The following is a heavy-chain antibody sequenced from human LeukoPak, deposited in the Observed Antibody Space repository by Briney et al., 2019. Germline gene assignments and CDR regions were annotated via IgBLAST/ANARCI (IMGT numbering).Heavy chain of an antibody. CDR1: GVTLSSYW. J-gene: IGHJ6*03. Sequence: PGGSVRLSCAASGVTLSSYWVHWVRQAPGKGRVWVSRNDGSGTPYADSVKGRFTISRDDAKTTLYLQMNSVRAEDTAVYYGARVMPPGRVRFYSYYMDVRGKGTTVTV. CDR3: ARVMPPGRVRFYSYYMDV. CDR2: NDGSGT. V-gene: IGHV3-74*01. D-gene: IGHD2-8*02.